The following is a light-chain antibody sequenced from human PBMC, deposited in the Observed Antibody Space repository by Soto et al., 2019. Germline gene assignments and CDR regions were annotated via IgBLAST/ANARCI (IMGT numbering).Light chain of an antibody. J-gene: IGKJ1*01. V-gene: IGKV3-15*01. Sequence: VMTQSPLSLPVTLGQPASISCRASQSITRNLAWYQQSPGQAPRLLIYGASTRATGIPARFSGSGSGTEFTLTISSLQSEDFAVYYCQQYNNWPMWTFGQGTKV. CDR3: QQYNNWPMWT. CDR1: QSITRN. CDR2: GAS.